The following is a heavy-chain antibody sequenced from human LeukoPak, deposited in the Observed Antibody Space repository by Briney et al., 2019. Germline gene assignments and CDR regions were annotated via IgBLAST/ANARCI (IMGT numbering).Heavy chain of an antibody. D-gene: IGHD5-18*01. V-gene: IGHV4-39*07. CDR3: ARGGLWLYYFDY. J-gene: IGHJ4*02. CDR2: IDYSGST. Sequence: SETLSLTCTVSGGSISSSSYYWGWIRQPPGKGLEWIGSIDYSGSTYYNPSLKGRVTISVDTSKNQFSLKLSSVTGADTAVYYCARGGLWLYYFDYWGQGTLVTVSS. CDR1: GGSISSSSYY.